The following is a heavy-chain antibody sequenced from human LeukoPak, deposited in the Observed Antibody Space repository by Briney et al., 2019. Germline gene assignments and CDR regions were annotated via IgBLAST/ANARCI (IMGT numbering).Heavy chain of an antibody. CDR2: IKQDGSEK. V-gene: IGHV3-7*01. CDR1: GFSFSSYG. Sequence: GGSLRLSCAASGFSFSSYGMHWVRQAPGKGLEWVANIKQDGSEKYYVDSVKGRFTISRDNADRSLYLQMTSLRVEDTAVYFCASRYCTGVNCFAASYMCMDVWGKGTTVTVSS. D-gene: IGHD2-8*02. CDR3: ASRYCTGVNCFAASYMCMDV. J-gene: IGHJ6*03.